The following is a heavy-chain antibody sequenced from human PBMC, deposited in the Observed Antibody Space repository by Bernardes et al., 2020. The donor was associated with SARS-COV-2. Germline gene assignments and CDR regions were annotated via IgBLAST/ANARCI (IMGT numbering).Heavy chain of an antibody. CDR1: GFTFSSYA. Sequence: SLRLSCAASGFTFSSYAMHWVRQAPGKGLEWVAVISYDGSNKYYADSVKGRFTISRDNSKNTLYLQMNSLRAEDTAVYYCARSLNDYVWGSYRYYFDYWGQGTLVTVSS. CDR3: ARSLNDYVWGSYRYYFDY. D-gene: IGHD3-16*02. CDR2: ISYDGSNK. V-gene: IGHV3-30-3*01. J-gene: IGHJ4*02.